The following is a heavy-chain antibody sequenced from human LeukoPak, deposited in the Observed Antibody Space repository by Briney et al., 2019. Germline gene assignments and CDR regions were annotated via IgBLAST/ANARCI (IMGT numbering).Heavy chain of an antibody. Sequence: ASVKVSCKASGYTFTNYYMHWVRQGPGLEFEWMGWINPNSGGTNYAQKFQGRVTMTRDTSISTAYMELSRLRSDDTAVYYCARPSLNSGSYWFDYWGQGTLVTVSS. V-gene: IGHV1-2*02. D-gene: IGHD1-26*01. CDR1: GYTFTNYY. CDR3: ARPSLNSGSYWFDY. J-gene: IGHJ4*02. CDR2: INPNSGGT.